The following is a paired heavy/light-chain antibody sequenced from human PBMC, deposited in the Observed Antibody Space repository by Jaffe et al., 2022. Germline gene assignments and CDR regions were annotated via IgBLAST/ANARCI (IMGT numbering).Light chain of an antibody. Sequence: DIVMTQSPDSLAVSLGERATINCKSSQSVLYSSNNKNYLAWYQQKPGQPPKLLIYWASTRESGVPDRFSGSGSGTDFTLTISSLQAEDVAVYYCQQYYSTPYTFGQGTRLEIK. CDR1: QSVLYSSNNKNY. J-gene: IGKJ5*01. CDR2: WAS. V-gene: IGKV4-1*01. CDR3: QQYYSTPYT.
Heavy chain of an antibody. CDR2: IRYDGSNK. J-gene: IGHJ4*02. CDR1: GFTFSSYG. D-gene: IGHD3-10*01. CDR3: AKEHGLRPLLLLWFEPHIFDY. Sequence: QVQLVESGGGVVQPGGSLRLSCAASGFTFSSYGMHWVRQAPGKGLEWVAFIRYDGSNKYYADSVKGRFTISRDNSKNTLYLQMNSLRAEDTAVYYCAKEHGLRPLLLLWFEPHIFDYWGQGTLVTVSS. V-gene: IGHV3-30*02.